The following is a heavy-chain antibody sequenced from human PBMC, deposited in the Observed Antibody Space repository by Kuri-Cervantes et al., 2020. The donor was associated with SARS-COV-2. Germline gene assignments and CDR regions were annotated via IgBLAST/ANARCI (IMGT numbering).Heavy chain of an antibody. CDR2: INPNSGGT. V-gene: IGHV1-2*04. J-gene: IGHJ4*02. CDR1: GYTFTGYY. D-gene: IGHD5-18*01. Sequence: ASVKVSCKASGYTFTGYYMHWVRQAPGQGFEWMGWINPNSGGTNYAQKFQGWVTMTRDTSISTAYMELSRLRSDDTAVYYCARGLDTAMAYYFDYWGQGTLVTVSS. CDR3: ARGLDTAMAYYFDY.